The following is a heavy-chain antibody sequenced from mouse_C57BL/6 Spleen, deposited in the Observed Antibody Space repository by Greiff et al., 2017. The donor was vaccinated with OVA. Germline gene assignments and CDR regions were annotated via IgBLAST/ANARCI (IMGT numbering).Heavy chain of an antibody. Sequence: EVQLQQSGPELVKPGASVKISCKASGYTFTDYYMNWVKQSHGKSLEWIGDINPNNGGTSYNQKFKGKATLTVDTSSSTAYMELRSLTSEDSAVYYCARGMFAYWGQGTLVTVSA. CDR1: GYTFTDYY. V-gene: IGHV1-26*01. CDR2: INPNNGGT. J-gene: IGHJ3*01. CDR3: ARGMFAY.